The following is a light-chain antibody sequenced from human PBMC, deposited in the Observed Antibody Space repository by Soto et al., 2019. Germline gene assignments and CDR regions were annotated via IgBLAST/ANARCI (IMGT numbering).Light chain of an antibody. CDR1: QSVLYTSNNKNY. CDR3: QQYYSVPIT. CDR2: WAS. J-gene: IGKJ5*01. Sequence: DIVMTQSPDSLAVSLGERATINCKASQSVLYTSNNKNYIAWYQQKSGQPPKLLIYWASTRESGVPDRFSGGGSGTDFTLTISILQAEDVAVYYCQQYYSVPITFGQGTRL. V-gene: IGKV4-1*01.